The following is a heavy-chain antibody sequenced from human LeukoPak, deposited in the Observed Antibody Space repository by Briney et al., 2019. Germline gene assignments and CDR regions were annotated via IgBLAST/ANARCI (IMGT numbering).Heavy chain of an antibody. CDR2: IDGGVAPT. J-gene: IGHJ3*02. V-gene: IGHV3-23*01. D-gene: IGHD1-14*01. CDR1: GLAFSNYA. CDR3: AKDSVAYNGRWDAFDI. Sequence: GGSLRLSCAASGLAFSNYAMNWVSQVPGKGLECVSSIDGGVAPTYYADSVKGRFTISRDDSKNTLYLQMNSLRAEDTAVYYCAKDSVAYNGRWDAFDIWGQGTTVTVSS.